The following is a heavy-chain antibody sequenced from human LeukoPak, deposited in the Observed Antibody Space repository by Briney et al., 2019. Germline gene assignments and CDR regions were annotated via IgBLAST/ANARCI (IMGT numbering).Heavy chain of an antibody. CDR1: GYTFTSYD. D-gene: IGHD2-2*02. CDR3: ARDWTLYCSSTSCYKVRRPRSDAFDI. V-gene: IGHV1-8*01. CDR2: MDPNSGNT. J-gene: IGHJ3*02. Sequence: ASVKVSCKASGYTFTSYDINWVRQATGQGLEWMGWMDPNSGNTGYAQKFQGRVTMTRNTSISTAYMELSSLRSEDTAVYYCARDWTLYCSSTSCYKVRRPRSDAFDIWGQGTMVTVSS.